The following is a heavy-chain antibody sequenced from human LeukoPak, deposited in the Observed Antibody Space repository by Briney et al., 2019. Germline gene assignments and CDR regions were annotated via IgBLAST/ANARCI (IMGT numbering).Heavy chain of an antibody. CDR3: ARDRELRSFDY. CDR1: GGSISSYY. Sequence: PSETLSLTCTVSGGSISSYYWSWIRQPPGKGLEWIGYIYYSGSTNYNPSLKSRVTISVDTSKNQFSLKLSSVTAADTAVYYCARDRELRSFDYWGQGTLVTVSS. CDR2: IYYSGST. D-gene: IGHD5-12*01. J-gene: IGHJ4*02. V-gene: IGHV4-59*01.